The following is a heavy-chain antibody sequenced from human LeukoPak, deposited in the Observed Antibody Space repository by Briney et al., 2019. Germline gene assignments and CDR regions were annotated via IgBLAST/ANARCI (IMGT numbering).Heavy chain of an antibody. CDR3: ARLYDSSGYTNWLDP. V-gene: IGHV4-59*11. D-gene: IGHD3-22*01. J-gene: IGHJ5*02. CDR2: IYYSGSS. CDR1: GGSISSHY. Sequence: TETLSLTCTVSGGSISSHYWSWIRQPPGKGLEWIGYIYYSGSSKYNPSVKSRVTISVDTSKNQFSLKLSSVTAADTAVYYCARLYDSSGYTNWLDPWGQGTLVTVSS.